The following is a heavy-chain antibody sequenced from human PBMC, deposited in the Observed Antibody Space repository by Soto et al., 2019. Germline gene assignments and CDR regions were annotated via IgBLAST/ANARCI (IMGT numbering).Heavy chain of an antibody. D-gene: IGHD3-16*01. CDR3: ASYLWGIYRYFHY. CDR1: GFTFSSYW. Sequence: GESLKISCAASGFTFSSYWMHWVRQAPGKGLEWISGISQNSGSIYYIESVRGRFTISRDNSKNTLFLQMNTLRVEDTAIYYCASYLWGIYRYFHYWGQGTPVTVSS. J-gene: IGHJ4*02. V-gene: IGHV3-48*01. CDR2: ISQNSGSI.